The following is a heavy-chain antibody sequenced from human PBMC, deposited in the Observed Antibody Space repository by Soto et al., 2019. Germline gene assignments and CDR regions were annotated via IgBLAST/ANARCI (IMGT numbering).Heavy chain of an antibody. Sequence: ASVKVSCKASGYTFTSYDINWVRQATGQGLEWMGWMNPNSGNTGYAQKFQGRVTMTRNTSISTAYMELSSLRSEDTAVYYCARGRYIVRGVIINYYFYGMDVWRHWTTVTV. CDR1: GYTFTSYD. CDR2: MNPNSGNT. D-gene: IGHD3-10*01. J-gene: IGHJ6*02. CDR3: ARGRYIVRGVIINYYFYGMDV. V-gene: IGHV1-8*01.